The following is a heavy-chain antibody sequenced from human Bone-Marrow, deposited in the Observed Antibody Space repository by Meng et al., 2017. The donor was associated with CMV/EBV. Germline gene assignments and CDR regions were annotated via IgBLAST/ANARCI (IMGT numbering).Heavy chain of an antibody. Sequence: GSLRLSCTVSGGSISSYYWSWIRQPPGKGLEWIGYIYYSGSTNYNPSLKSRVTISVDTSKNQFSLKLSSVTAADTAVYHCARDRYSGYDALFDPWGQGTLVTVSS. CDR3: ARDRYSGYDALFDP. V-gene: IGHV4-59*01. J-gene: IGHJ5*02. CDR1: GGSISSYY. CDR2: IYYSGST. D-gene: IGHD5-12*01.